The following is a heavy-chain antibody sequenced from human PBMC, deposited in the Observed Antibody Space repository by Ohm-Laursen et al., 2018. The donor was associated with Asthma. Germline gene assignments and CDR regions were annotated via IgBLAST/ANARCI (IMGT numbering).Heavy chain of an antibody. CDR2: INTNTGNP. CDR3: ARDSGDGYKVFDY. D-gene: IGHD5-24*01. Sequence: GASVKVSCKASGYTFSRYAMNWVRQAPGQGLEWMGWINTNTGNPTYAQGFTGRFVFSLDTSVSTVYLQISSLKAEDTAVYYCARDSGDGYKVFDYWGQGTLVTVSS. V-gene: IGHV7-4-1*02. CDR1: GYTFSRYA. J-gene: IGHJ4*02.